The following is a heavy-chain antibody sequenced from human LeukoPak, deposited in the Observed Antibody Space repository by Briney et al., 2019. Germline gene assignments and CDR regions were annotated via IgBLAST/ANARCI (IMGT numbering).Heavy chain of an antibody. CDR1: GFTFSDYD. J-gene: IGHJ4*02. Sequence: PGGSLRLSCAASGFTFSDYDMHWVRQATGKGLEWVSAICTAGDTYYTGSVKGRFTISRENAKNSLYLQMNSLITGDTAVYYCARVAKERVGGLYNFDYWAQGPLVTVPS. CDR2: ICTAGDT. V-gene: IGHV3-13*01. D-gene: IGHD1-1*01. CDR3: ARVAKERVGGLYNFDY.